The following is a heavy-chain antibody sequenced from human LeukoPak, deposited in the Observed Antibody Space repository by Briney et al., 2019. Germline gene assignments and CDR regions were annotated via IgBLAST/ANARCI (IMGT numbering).Heavy chain of an antibody. CDR3: ARVPGYCSGGSCYYYYDMDV. Sequence: SETLSLTCTVSGGSISSGSYYWSWIRQPAGKGLEWIGHIYTSGSTNYNPSLKSRATISVDTSKNQFSLKLSSVTAADTAVYYCARVPGYCSGGSCYYYYDMDVWGQGTTVIVSS. D-gene: IGHD2-15*01. V-gene: IGHV4-61*09. CDR2: IYTSGST. J-gene: IGHJ6*02. CDR1: GGSISSGSYY.